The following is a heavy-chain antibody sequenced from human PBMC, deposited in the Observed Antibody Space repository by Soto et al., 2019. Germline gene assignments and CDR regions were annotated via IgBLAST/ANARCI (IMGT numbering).Heavy chain of an antibody. CDR3: SRGNNGMDV. V-gene: IGHV3-74*01. J-gene: IGHJ6*02. CDR1: GFTFSNYW. Sequence: VQLVESGGGLVQPGGSLRLSCAASGFTFSNYWMHGVRQAPGKGLVWVSRIKSDGSSTNYADSVKGRFTSSRDNAKNTLYLQLNSLRVEDTAVYYCSRGNNGMDVWGQGTTVTVYS. D-gene: IGHD3-10*01. CDR2: IKSDGSST.